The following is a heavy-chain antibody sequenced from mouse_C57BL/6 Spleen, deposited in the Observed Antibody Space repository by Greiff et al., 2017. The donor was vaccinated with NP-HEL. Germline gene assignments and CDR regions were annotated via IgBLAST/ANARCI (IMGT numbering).Heavy chain of an antibody. CDR2: IDPANGNT. CDR1: GFTIKNTY. J-gene: IGHJ4*01. CDR3: GRGRDAMDY. Sequence: VQLQQSVAELVRPGASVKLSCTASGFTIKNTYMHWVKQRPEQGLEWIGRIDPANGNTKYAPKFQGKATITADTSSNTAYLQLSSLTSEDTAIYYCGRGRDAMDYWGQGTSVTVAS. V-gene: IGHV14-3*01.